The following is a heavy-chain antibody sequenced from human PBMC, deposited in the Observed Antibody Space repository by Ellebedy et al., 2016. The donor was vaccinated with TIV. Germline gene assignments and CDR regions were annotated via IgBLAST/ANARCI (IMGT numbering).Heavy chain of an antibody. CDR3: SREGLTETSYAFDI. Sequence: ETLSLXCTVSGGSISSSSCYWGWVRQAPGKGLEWVSSISSSSTYISYADSVKGRFAISRDNAENSLYLQMDSLRVEDTALYYCSREGLTETSYAFDIWGQGTMVTVSS. D-gene: IGHD3-9*01. V-gene: IGHV3-21*01. CDR1: GGSISSSSCY. J-gene: IGHJ3*02. CDR2: ISSSSTYI.